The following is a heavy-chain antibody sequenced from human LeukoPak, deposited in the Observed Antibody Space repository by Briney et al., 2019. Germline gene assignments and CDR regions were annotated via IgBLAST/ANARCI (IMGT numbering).Heavy chain of an antibody. J-gene: IGHJ4*02. CDR3: ARDRAWNYFDY. CDR2: ISNDGSRK. V-gene: IGHV3-30*03. Sequence: PGGSLRLSCVASGFSFSTYGLHWARQAPGKGLEWVAIISNDGSRKYYAHSVEGRFTISRDNSKNTLYLQMDSLRAEDTAVYYCARDRAWNYFDYWGQGTLVTVSS. D-gene: IGHD1-1*01. CDR1: GFSFSTYG.